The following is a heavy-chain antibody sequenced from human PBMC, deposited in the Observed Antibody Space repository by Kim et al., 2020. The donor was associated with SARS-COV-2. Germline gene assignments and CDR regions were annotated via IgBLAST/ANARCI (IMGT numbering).Heavy chain of an antibody. Sequence: GGSLRLSCTASGFTFGDYAMSWFRQAPGKGLEWVGFIRSKAYGGTTEYAASVKGRFTISRDDSKSIAYLQMNSLKTEDTAVYYCTRDGEVATHPSDYWGQGTLVTVSS. V-gene: IGHV3-49*03. D-gene: IGHD5-12*01. CDR2: IRSKAYGGTT. CDR1: GFTFGDYA. CDR3: TRDGEVATHPSDY. J-gene: IGHJ4*02.